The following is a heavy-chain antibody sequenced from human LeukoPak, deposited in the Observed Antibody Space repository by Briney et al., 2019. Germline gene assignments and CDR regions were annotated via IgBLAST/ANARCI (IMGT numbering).Heavy chain of an antibody. CDR3: ATGLARGFNAFDL. CDR2: IKSKSDGGTI. Sequence: PGGSLRLSCAASGFTFSNAWMRWVRQAPGKGLEWVGRIKSKSDGGTIDYAAPVKGRFTISRDDSKNTMYLQMNSLKTEDTAVYYCATGLARGFNAFDLWGQGTMVTVSS. D-gene: IGHD3-10*01. J-gene: IGHJ3*01. V-gene: IGHV3-15*01. CDR1: GFTFSNAW.